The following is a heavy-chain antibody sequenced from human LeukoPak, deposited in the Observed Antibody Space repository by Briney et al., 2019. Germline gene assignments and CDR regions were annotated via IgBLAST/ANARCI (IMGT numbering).Heavy chain of an antibody. Sequence: ASVKVSCKASGYTFTSYDINWVRQATGQGLEWMGWMNPNSGNTGYAQKFQGSVTMTRKPSISTAYMELWSLRSEDTSVSCYARGGAITGATYWGQGTLVTVSS. J-gene: IGHJ4*02. D-gene: IGHD1-7*01. CDR1: GYTFTSYD. CDR3: ARGGAITGATY. CDR2: MNPNSGNT. V-gene: IGHV1-8*01.